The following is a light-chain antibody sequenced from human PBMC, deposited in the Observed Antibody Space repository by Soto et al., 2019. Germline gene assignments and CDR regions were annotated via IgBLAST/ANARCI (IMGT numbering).Light chain of an antibody. CDR2: DAF. V-gene: IGKV3-11*01. Sequence: EIVLTQSPATMSLSPGERATLSCTASQSVSSYLAWYQQKPGQAPRLLIYDAFNMATGIPARFSGSGSGTDFTVTISSLEPEDFAVYYCQQRSNWPLTFGGGNNVEIK. J-gene: IGKJ4*01. CDR1: QSVSSY. CDR3: QQRSNWPLT.